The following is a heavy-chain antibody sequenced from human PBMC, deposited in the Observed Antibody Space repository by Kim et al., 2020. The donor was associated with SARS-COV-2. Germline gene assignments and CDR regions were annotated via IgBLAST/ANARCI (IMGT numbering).Heavy chain of an antibody. CDR2: ISYDGSNK. J-gene: IGHJ4*02. CDR3: AKDASGSSWYFDY. D-gene: IGHD6-13*01. Sequence: GGSLRLSCAASGFTFSSYGMHWVRQAPGKGLEWVAVISYDGSNKYYADSVKGRFTISRDNSKNTLYLQMNSLRAEDTAVYYCAKDASGSSWYFDYWGQGTLVTVSS. V-gene: IGHV3-30*18. CDR1: GFTFSSYG.